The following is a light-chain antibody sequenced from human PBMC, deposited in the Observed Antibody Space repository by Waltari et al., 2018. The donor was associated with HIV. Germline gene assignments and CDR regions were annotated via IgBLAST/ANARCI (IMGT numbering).Light chain of an antibody. Sequence: NFMLAQHHSVSESPGKTVTISCTRSSGSIASNYVQWYQPRPGTSPTTVIYEDNQRPSGVPGRFSGSIDSSSNSASLTISALKTEDEADYYCQSYDSSTPVVFGGGTKLTV. CDR1: SGSIASNY. V-gene: IGLV6-57*01. J-gene: IGLJ2*01. CDR3: QSYDSSTPVV. CDR2: EDN.